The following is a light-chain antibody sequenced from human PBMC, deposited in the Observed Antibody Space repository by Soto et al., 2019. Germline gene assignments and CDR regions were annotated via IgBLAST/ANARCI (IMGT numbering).Light chain of an antibody. Sequence: DFQMTQSPSTLSASVGDRVTITCRASQSIHTWSAWYQQKPVTTPKLRIHRASTLQSRVPSRFAGSGSGTDFTLTSHNLHPNAYVSYFCQRYNAAAYSVGTVTKLEIK. J-gene: IGKJ2*01. CDR3: QRYNAAAYS. CDR1: QSIHTW. CDR2: RAS. V-gene: IGKV1-5*03.